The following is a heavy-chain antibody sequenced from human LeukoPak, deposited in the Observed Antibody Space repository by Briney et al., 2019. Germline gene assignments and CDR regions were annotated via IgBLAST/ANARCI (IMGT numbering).Heavy chain of an antibody. CDR1: GFIFSNYW. Sequence: GGSLRLSCAASGFIFSNYWMTWVRQAPGKGLEWVANIRQDGSKTSYADSVKGRFTISRDNAKNSLYLQMNSLRAEDTAVYYCAGPPQAGPFDYWGQGILVTVSS. CDR2: IRQDGSKT. CDR3: AGPPQAGPFDY. D-gene: IGHD6-19*01. J-gene: IGHJ4*02. V-gene: IGHV3-7*01.